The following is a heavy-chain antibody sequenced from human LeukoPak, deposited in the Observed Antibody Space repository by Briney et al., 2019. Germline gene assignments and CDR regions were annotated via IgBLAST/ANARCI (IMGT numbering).Heavy chain of an antibody. CDR1: GFTFSNAW. D-gene: IGHD3-10*01. J-gene: IGHJ4*02. CDR3: TTYLVNYYGSGSGSLDY. Sequence: GGSLRLSCAASGFTFSNAWMSWVRQAPGKGLEWVGRIKSKTDGGTTDYAAPVKGRFTTSRDDSKNTLYLQMNSLKTEDTAVYYCTTYLVNYYGSGSGSLDYWGQGTLVTVSS. CDR2: IKSKTDGGTT. V-gene: IGHV3-15*01.